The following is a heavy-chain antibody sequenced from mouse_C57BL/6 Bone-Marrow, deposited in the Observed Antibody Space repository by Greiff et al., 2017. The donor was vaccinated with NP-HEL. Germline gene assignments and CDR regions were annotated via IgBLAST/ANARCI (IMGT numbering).Heavy chain of an antibody. D-gene: IGHD1-1*01. J-gene: IGHJ3*01. CDR1: GFNFKDYY. V-gene: IGHV14-1*01. CDR3: TTIIYYYGSKFAY. CDR2: IDPEDGDT. Sequence: VQLQQSGAELVRPGASVKLSCTASGFNFKDYYMHWVKQRPEQGLEWIGRIDPEDGDTEYAPKFQGKATMTADTSSNTAYLQLSSLTSEDTAVYYCTTIIYYYGSKFAYWGQGTLVTVSA.